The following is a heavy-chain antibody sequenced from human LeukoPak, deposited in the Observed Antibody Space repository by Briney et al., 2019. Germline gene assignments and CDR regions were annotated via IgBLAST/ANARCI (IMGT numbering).Heavy chain of an antibody. V-gene: IGHV3-23*01. CDR2: IYGSGVSI. CDR1: GFTFEQYV. Sequence: GGSLRLSCVASGFTFEQYVMNWVRQAPGKGLEWLATIYGSGVSISYADSVKGRFTISRDNSNNTLYLQMNSLRAEDTAMYFCAKDLGWELPAEAYWGQGILVTVSS. J-gene: IGHJ4*02. D-gene: IGHD1-26*01. CDR3: AKDLGWELPAEAY.